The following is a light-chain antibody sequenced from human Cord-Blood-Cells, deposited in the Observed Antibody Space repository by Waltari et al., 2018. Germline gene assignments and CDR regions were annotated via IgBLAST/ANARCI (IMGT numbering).Light chain of an antibody. Sequence: EIVMTQSPATLSVSPGERGTLPCRASQSVSSNLAWYQQKPGQAPRLLIYGASSRATGIPAMFSGSVSGTEFTLTISSLQSEDFAVYFCQQYNNWPPWTFGQGTKVEIK. CDR3: QQYNNWPPWT. CDR1: QSVSSN. CDR2: GAS. J-gene: IGKJ1*01. V-gene: IGKV3-15*01.